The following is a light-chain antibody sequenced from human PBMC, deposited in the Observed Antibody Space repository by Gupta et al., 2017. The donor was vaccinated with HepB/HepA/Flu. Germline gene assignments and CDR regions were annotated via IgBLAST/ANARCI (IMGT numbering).Light chain of an antibody. Sequence: DIQMTQSPSSLSASVGDRVTITCQASQDISNYLNWYQQKPGKAPKLLIYDASNLETGVPSRFSGSGSGTDFTFTISSLQPEDIATYYLQQDDNLCSFGQGTKMEIK. CDR1: QDISNY. J-gene: IGKJ2*04. CDR2: DAS. CDR3: QQDDNLCS. V-gene: IGKV1-33*01.